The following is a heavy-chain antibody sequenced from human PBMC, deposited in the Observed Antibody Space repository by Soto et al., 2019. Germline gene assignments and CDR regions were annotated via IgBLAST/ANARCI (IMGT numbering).Heavy chain of an antibody. CDR1: GFTFSSCA. CDR2: ISDSGDST. Sequence: GGSLRLSCAASGFTFSSCAMSWVRQAPGKGLEWVSDISDSGDSTYYADSVKGRFTISRDNSKNTLYLQMNSLRDDDTAVYYCSTKAGREVPVTYYFDHWGQGTLVTVSS. J-gene: IGHJ4*01. D-gene: IGHD2-2*01. V-gene: IGHV3-23*01. CDR3: STKAGREVPVTYYFDH.